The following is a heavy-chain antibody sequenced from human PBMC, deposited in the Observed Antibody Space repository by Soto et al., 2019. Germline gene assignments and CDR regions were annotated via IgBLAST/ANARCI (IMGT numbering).Heavy chain of an antibody. V-gene: IGHV1-3*01. CDR2: VNVGNGNT. J-gene: IGHJ5*02. Sequence: ASVKVSCKASGYTFTTYGMNWVRQAPGQRLDRMGWVNVGNGNTTYSQKFQGRVTITRDTSASTAYMELSSLRSDDTAVYYCATDIDGNWFDPWGQVTLVTVSS. CDR1: GYTFTTYG. D-gene: IGHD3-9*01. CDR3: ATDIDGNWFDP.